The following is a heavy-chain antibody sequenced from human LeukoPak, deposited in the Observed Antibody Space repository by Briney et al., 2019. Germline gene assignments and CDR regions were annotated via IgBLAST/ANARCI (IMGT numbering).Heavy chain of an antibody. CDR2: IKSKTDGGTT. Sequence: TPGGSLRLSCATSGFTVSGNYMSWVRQAPGKGLEWVGRIKSKTDGGTTDYAAPVKGRFTISRDDSKNTLYLQMNSLKTEDTAVYYCTTTSYYYDSSGYYYWGQGTLVTVSS. D-gene: IGHD3-22*01. J-gene: IGHJ4*02. CDR1: GFTVSGNY. CDR3: TTTSYYYDSSGYYY. V-gene: IGHV3-15*01.